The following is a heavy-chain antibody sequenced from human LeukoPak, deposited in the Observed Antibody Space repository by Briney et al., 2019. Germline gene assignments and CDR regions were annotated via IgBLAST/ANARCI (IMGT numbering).Heavy chain of an antibody. CDR2: ISSSSSYI. V-gene: IGHV3-21*01. CDR1: GFTFSSYS. CDR3: ARSNDYVWGSPPPYFDY. D-gene: IGHD3-16*01. Sequence: KPGGSLRLSCAASGFTFSSYSMTWVRQAPGKGLEWVSSISSSSSYIYYADSVKGRFTISRDNAKNSLYLQMNSLRAEDTAVYYCARSNDYVWGSPPPYFDYWGQGTLVTVSS. J-gene: IGHJ4*02.